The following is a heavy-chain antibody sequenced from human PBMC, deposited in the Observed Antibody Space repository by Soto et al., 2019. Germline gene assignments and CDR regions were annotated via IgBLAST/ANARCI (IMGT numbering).Heavy chain of an antibody. D-gene: IGHD6-19*01. CDR2: ISYDGNKK. CDR1: GFAFRHYT. J-gene: IGHJ6*02. Sequence: GGSLRLSCAACGFAFRHYTMHWVRQAPGKGLEWVAAISYDGNKKNYTDSAKGRFTISRDNSMNTLFLQMKSLRTEDTAVYFCARAAVAGFYYYGLNGWGQGAAVTVS. V-gene: IGHV3-30-3*01. CDR3: ARAAVAGFYYYGLNG.